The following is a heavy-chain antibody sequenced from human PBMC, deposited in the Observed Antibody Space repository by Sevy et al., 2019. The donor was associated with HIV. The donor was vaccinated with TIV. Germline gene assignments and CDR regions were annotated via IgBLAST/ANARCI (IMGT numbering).Heavy chain of an antibody. Sequence: GGSLRLSCVASGFTFSDSWMTWVRQAPGKGLERIAFINEDGSRLGYVDSVRGRFTISRENTKNSLYLQMNSLRAEDTAVYCCGRDHAYSALDYWGQGTLVTVSS. D-gene: IGHD5-18*01. CDR3: GRDHAYSALDY. V-gene: IGHV3-7*01. J-gene: IGHJ4*02. CDR1: GFTFSDSW. CDR2: INEDGSRL.